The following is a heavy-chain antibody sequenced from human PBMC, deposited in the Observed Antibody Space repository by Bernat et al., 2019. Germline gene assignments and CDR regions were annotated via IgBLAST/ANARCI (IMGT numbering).Heavy chain of an antibody. V-gene: IGHV7-4-1*02. CDR2: INTNTGNP. D-gene: IGHD2-15*01. Sequence: QVRLVQSGSELKKPGASVKVSCKASGYIFSNYAMNWVRQAPGQGLEWMGWINTNTGNPMYAQGFTGRFGFSLDTSVSTAYLQISSLKAEDTAVYYCARVLAPDCSGGSCYSLGVDYWGQGTVVTVSS. J-gene: IGHJ4*02. CDR3: ARVLAPDCSGGSCYSLGVDY. CDR1: GYIFSNYA.